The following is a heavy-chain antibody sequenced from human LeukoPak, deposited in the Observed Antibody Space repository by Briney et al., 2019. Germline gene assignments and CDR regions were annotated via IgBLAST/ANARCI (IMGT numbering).Heavy chain of an antibody. CDR2: ISYDGSNK. J-gene: IGHJ6*02. CDR3: AKDIVRGSHWGDYCHYGIYV. CDR1: GFTFSSYG. Sequence: PGRSLRLSCAASGFTFSSYGMHWVRQAPGKGLEWVAVISYDGSNKYYADSVKGRFTFSRDNSNNTLYLQMSSLRAEDTAVYYCAKDIVRGSHWGDYCHYGIYVWGQGTTVTVSS. D-gene: IGHD1-26*01. V-gene: IGHV3-30*18.